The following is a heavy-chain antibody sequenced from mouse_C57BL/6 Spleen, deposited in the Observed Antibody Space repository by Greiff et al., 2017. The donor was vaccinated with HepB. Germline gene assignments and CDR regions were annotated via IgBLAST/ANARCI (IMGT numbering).Heavy chain of an antibody. CDR2: IDPSDSYT. D-gene: IGHD1-1*01. V-gene: IGHV1-69*01. J-gene: IGHJ2*01. CDR1: GYTFTSYW. Sequence: QVQLQQSGAELVMPGASVKLSCKASGYTFTSYWMHWVKQRPGQGLEWIGEIDPSDSYTNYNQKFKGKSTLTVDKSSSTAYMQLSSLTSEDSAVYYCARGYYGSRDYFDYWGQGTTLTVSS. CDR3: ARGYYGSRDYFDY.